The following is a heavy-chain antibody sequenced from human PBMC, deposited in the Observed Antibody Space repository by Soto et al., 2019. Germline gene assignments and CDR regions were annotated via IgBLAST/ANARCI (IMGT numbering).Heavy chain of an antibody. J-gene: IGHJ6*02. CDR2: VSPPFRTS. Sequence: QVQLVQSGADVKKPGSSVKVSCKTSGVSFNNNGIGWVRQAPGHGLEWMGGVSPPFRTSNYARKFQGRISITADASTGTVNMELSSLTSEDTAQYYCARVLYYGSGSCSPYGMDVWGQGTTVSVSS. CDR3: ARVLYYGSGSCSPYGMDV. CDR1: GVSFNNNG. V-gene: IGHV1-69*01. D-gene: IGHD3-10*01.